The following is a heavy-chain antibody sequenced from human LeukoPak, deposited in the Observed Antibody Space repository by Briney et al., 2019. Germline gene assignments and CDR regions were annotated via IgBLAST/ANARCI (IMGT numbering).Heavy chain of an antibody. CDR3: ARSRRQFNGIAAPYYNYMDV. V-gene: IGHV3-23*01. D-gene: IGHD6-13*01. J-gene: IGHJ6*03. CDR2: ISGSSKST. CDR1: GFTFSNYV. Sequence: PGGSLRLSCAASGFTFSNYVISWSLEWVSDISGSSKSTDCADSVKGRFTNSRDNSKNMLYLQMNSLRAEDTAVYYCARSRRQFNGIAAPYYNYMDVWGKGTTVIVSS.